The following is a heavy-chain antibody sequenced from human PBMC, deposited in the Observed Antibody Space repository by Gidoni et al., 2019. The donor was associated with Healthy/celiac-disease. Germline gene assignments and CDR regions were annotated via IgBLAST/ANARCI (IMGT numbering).Heavy chain of an antibody. V-gene: IGHV4-30-4*01. J-gene: IGHJ6*03. Sequence: QVQLQESGPGLVKPSQTLSLTCTVSGGSISSGDYYWSWIRQPPGKGLEWIGYIYYSGSTYYNPSLKSRVTISVDMSKNQFSLKLSSVTAADTAVYYCARGGGDDYGDADYYYYYMDVWGKGTTVTVSS. CDR2: IYYSGST. CDR1: GGSISSGDYY. CDR3: ARGGGDDYGDADYYYYYMDV. D-gene: IGHD4-17*01.